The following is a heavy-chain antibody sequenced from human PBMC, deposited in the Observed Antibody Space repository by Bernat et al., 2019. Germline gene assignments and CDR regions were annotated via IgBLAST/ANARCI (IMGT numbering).Heavy chain of an antibody. D-gene: IGHD4-23*01. CDR3: ARIVTPPEGAFDI. CDR1: GFSLSTSAMC. J-gene: IGHJ3*02. CDR2: IAWDDDK. Sequence: QVTLRESGPALVKPTQTLTLTCTFSGFSLSTSAMCVSWIRQPPGKALEWLARIAWDDDKYYSTSLKTRLTISKDTSKNQVVLTMTNMDPVDAATYYCARIVTPPEGAFDIWGQGTMVTVSS. V-gene: IGHV2-70*15.